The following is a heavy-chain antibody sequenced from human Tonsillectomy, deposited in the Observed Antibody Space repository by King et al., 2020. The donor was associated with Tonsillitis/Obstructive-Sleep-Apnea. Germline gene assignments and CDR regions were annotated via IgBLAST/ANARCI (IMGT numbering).Heavy chain of an antibody. CDR3: ARGRGTPSGMFFDY. J-gene: IGHJ4*02. CDR1: GFIFSDFW. CDR2: IKEDGSAK. V-gene: IGHV3-7*03. Sequence: VQLVESGGGLVQPGGSPRLSCAASGFIFSDFWMSWIRQAPGKGLEWVANIKEDGSAKYYVDSVKGRFTTSRDNAKNSLYLQMNSLRAEDTAVYYCARGRGTPSGMFFDYWGQGILVTVSS. D-gene: IGHD1/OR15-1a*01.